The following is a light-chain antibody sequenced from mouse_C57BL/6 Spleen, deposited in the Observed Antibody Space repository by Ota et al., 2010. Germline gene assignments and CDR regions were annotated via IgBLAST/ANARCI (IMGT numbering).Light chain of an antibody. CDR1: QSLLNSGNQKSY. CDR3: QNDYNYPYT. Sequence: DIVMTQSPSSLTVTTGEKVTMSCKSSQSLLNSGNQKSYLTWYQQKPGQPPKLLIYWASTRESGVPDRFTGSGSGTDFTLTISSVQAEDLAVYYCQNDYNYPYTFGGGTKLELK. J-gene: IGKJ2*01. CDR2: WAS. V-gene: IGKV8-19*01.